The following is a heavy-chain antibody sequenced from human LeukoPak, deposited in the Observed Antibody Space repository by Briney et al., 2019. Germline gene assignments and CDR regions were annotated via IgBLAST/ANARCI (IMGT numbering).Heavy chain of an antibody. CDR3: AKDRREYSSGWYLDY. Sequence: PGGSLRLSCAASGFTFSSYGTHWVRQAPGKGPEWVAFIRYDGSNKYYADSVKGRFTISRDNSKNTLYLQMNSLRAEDTAVYYCAKDRREYSSGWYLDYWGQGTLVTVSS. D-gene: IGHD6-19*01. V-gene: IGHV3-30*02. CDR1: GFTFSSYG. CDR2: IRYDGSNK. J-gene: IGHJ4*02.